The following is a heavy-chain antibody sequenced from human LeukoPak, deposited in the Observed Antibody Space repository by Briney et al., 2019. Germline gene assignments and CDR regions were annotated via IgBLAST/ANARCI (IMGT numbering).Heavy chain of an antibody. D-gene: IGHD6-13*01. J-gene: IGHJ6*03. CDR3: ARAPLSIAAARAYYYYYYMDV. CDR2: ISAYNGNT. CDR1: GYTFTSYG. Sequence: ASVKVSCKASGYTFTSYGISWVRRAPGQGLEWMGWISAYNGNTNYAQKLQGRVTMTTDTSTSTAYMELRSLRSDDTAVYYCARAPLSIAAARAYYYYYYMDVWGKGTTVTVSS. V-gene: IGHV1-18*01.